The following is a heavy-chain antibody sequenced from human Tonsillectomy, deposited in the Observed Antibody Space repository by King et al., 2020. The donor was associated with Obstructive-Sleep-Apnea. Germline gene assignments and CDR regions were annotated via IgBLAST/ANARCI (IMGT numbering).Heavy chain of an antibody. Sequence: VQLVESGGGLVKPGGSLRLSCAASKFTFSHYYMSWIRQAPGKGLEWVAYITSSGSPIYYADCVKGRFTISRDNPKSSLYLQMNSLRADDTAVYYCARDGDGDYVPVVANYFDYWGQGTLVTVSS. CDR3: ARDGDGDYVPVVANYFDY. CDR1: KFTFSHYY. J-gene: IGHJ4*02. D-gene: IGHD4-17*01. CDR2: ITSSGSPI. V-gene: IGHV3-11*01.